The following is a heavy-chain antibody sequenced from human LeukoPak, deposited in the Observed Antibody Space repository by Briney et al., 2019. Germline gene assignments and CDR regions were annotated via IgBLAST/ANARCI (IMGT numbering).Heavy chain of an antibody. CDR3: ARDTVGATTLDY. CDR1: GYTFTSYG. J-gene: IGHJ4*02. D-gene: IGHD1-26*01. CDR2: ISAYNGNT. V-gene: IGHV1-18*01. Sequence: ASVKVSCKASGYTFTSYGISWVRQAPGQGLEWMGWISAYNGNTNYAQKLQGRVTITADESTSTAYMELSSLRSEDTAVYYCARDTVGATTLDYWGQGTLVTVSS.